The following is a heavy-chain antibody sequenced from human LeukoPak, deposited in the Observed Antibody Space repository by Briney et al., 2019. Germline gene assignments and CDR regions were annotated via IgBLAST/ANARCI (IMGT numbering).Heavy chain of an antibody. CDR1: GFTFSTYG. CDR2: ISYDGSNK. J-gene: IGHJ3*02. V-gene: IGHV3-30*03. CDR3: ARAKYYDILTGYSTDAFDI. Sequence: HPGGSLRLSCADSGFTFSTYGMHWVRQAPGKGLEWVAVISYDGSNKYYADSVKGRFTISRDNSKNTLYLQMNSLRAEDTAVYYCARAKYYDILTGYSTDAFDIWGQGTMVTVSS. D-gene: IGHD3-9*01.